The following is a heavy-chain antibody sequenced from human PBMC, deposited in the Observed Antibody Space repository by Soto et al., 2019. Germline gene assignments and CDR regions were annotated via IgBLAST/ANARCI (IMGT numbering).Heavy chain of an antibody. J-gene: IGHJ6*02. CDR3: ATQYYDFWSGSYGMDF. V-gene: IGHV1-69*12. CDR2: IIPIFGTA. Sequence: QVQLVQSGAEVKKPGSSVKVSCKASGGTFSSYAISWVRQAPGQGLEWMGGIIPIFGTANYAQKFQGRVTITADESTSTAYMELSSLRSEETSVYYCATQYYDFWSGSYGMDFWGQGTTVTVSS. D-gene: IGHD3-3*01. CDR1: GGTFSSYA.